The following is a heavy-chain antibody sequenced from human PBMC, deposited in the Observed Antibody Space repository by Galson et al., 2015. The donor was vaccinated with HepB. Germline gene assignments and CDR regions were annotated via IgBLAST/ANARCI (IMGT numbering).Heavy chain of an antibody. D-gene: IGHD2-15*01. Sequence: SVKVSCKASGYTFSSYSITWVRQAPGQGLEWMGWISAYNRNTNYAQKLQGRVTMTTDRSTSTAYMELRSLRSDDTAVYYWARGALVVGVAATQNNWFDPWGQGTLVTVSS. CDR3: ARGALVVGVAATQNNWFDP. CDR2: ISAYNRNT. V-gene: IGHV1-18*01. J-gene: IGHJ5*02. CDR1: GYTFSSYS.